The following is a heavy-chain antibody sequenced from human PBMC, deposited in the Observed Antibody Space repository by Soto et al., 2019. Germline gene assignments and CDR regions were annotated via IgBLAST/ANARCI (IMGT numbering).Heavy chain of an antibody. CDR2: ISYDGSNK. CDR3: AKDAEAALFDY. J-gene: IGHJ4*02. CDR1: GFTFSSYG. Sequence: GGSLRLSCAASGFTFSSYGMHWVRQAPGKGLEWVAVISYDGSNKYYADSVKGRFTISRDNSKNTLYLQMNSLRAEDTAVYYCAKDAEAALFDYWGQGTLVTVSS. D-gene: IGHD6-25*01. V-gene: IGHV3-30*18.